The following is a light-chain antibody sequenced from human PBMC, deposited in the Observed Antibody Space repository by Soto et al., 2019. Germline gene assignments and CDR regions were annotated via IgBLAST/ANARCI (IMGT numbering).Light chain of an antibody. CDR3: QQYNNWPMWT. Sequence: ERVMTQSPTTLSVSPGERATLSCRSSHSISSNLAWYQQKPGQAPRLLIYGASTRATGLPARFSGSGSGTEFTLTISSLQSEDFAVYYCQQYNNWPMWTFGQGTRVEIK. V-gene: IGKV3-15*01. J-gene: IGKJ1*01. CDR2: GAS. CDR1: HSISSN.